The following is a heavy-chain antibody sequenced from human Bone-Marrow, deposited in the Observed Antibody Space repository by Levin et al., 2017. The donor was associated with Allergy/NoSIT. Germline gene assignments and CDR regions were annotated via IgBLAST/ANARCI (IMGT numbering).Heavy chain of an antibody. J-gene: IGHJ6*02. CDR1: GGSIGTFY. CDR2: VYSSGST. CDR3: ARSLKVIPFYGMDL. Sequence: SETLSLTCTVSGGSIGTFYWSWIRQPAGKGLEWIARVYSSGSTNYNPSLKSRVTLSLDTSRNQFSLRLTSVTAADTAVYYCARSLKVIPFYGMDLWGQGTTVTVSS. V-gene: IGHV4-4*07.